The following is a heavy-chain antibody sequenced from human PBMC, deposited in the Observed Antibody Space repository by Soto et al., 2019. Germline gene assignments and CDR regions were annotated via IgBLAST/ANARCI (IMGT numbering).Heavy chain of an antibody. CDR1: GGSVSSGSYY. CDR2: IYYSGST. V-gene: IGHV4-61*01. D-gene: IGHD5-18*01. Sequence: NPSETLSLTCTVSGGSVSSGSYYWSWIRQPPGKGLEWIGYIYYSGSTNYNPSLKSRVTISVDTSKNQFSLKLSSVTAADTAVYYCARDQDTAMVYLGRKYYYGMDVWGQGTTVTVSS. J-gene: IGHJ6*02. CDR3: ARDQDTAMVYLGRKYYYGMDV.